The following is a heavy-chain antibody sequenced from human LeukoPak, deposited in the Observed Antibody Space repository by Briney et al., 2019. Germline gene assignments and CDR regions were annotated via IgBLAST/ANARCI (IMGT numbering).Heavy chain of an antibody. J-gene: IGHJ4*02. V-gene: IGHV1-2*02. CDR1: GYTFTGYY. D-gene: IGHD2-15*01. Sequence: ASVKVSCKASGYTFTGYYMHWVRQAPGQGLEWMGGINPNSGGTNYAQKFQGRVTMTRDTSISTAYMELSRLRSDDTAVYYCARDGGYCSGGSCYNYFDYWGQGTLVTVSS. CDR3: ARDGGYCSGGSCYNYFDY. CDR2: INPNSGGT.